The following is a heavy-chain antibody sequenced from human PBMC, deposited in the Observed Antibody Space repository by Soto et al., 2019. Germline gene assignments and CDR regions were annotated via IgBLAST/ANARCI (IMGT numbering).Heavy chain of an antibody. Sequence: VQMVQSGAEVKRPGSSVKVSCKAPVGTFSDYNIAWVRQARGQGLEWMGRIIPKLGITNYAHKFQDRVRITADKATSTAYMEFTSLRYEDTAVYFCARVEGTRTTNFYHYMDVWGEGTSVTVS. D-gene: IGHD2-8*01. J-gene: IGHJ6*03. CDR1: VGTFSDYN. CDR3: ARVEGTRTTNFYHYMDV. V-gene: IGHV1-69*02. CDR2: IIPKLGIT.